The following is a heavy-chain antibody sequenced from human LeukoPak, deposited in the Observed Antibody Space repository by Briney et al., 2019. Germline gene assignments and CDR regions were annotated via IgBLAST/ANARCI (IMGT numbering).Heavy chain of an antibody. J-gene: IGHJ2*01. CDR3: VVILVPGGVWHFDL. V-gene: IGHV3-33*03. D-gene: IGHD2-2*01. Sequence: GTPLRLSCVASGLTFTNYGFHWVRQAPGKGLEWGAIIYSVCRNTKYYADSLKDRFTISRDDSKDTVYLQMNSLRVEDTAVYYCVVILVPGGVWHFDLWGRGTLVTVSS. CDR2: IYSVCRNTK. CDR1: GLTFTNYG.